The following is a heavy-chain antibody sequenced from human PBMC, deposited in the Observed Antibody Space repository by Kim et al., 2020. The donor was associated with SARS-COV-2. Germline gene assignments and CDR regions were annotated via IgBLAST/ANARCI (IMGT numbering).Heavy chain of an antibody. D-gene: IGHD2-15*01. CDR2: VSYSGDT. J-gene: IGHJ3*01. V-gene: IGHV4-59*08. Sequence: SETLSLTCTVSGASITTAYWGWFRQPPGMGLELIGYVSYSGDTKYNPSLKSRVTISLDRSKNQLSLHLSSVTAADTAGYYCARHLVQAGSAFYVWGLWT. CDR3: ARHLVQAGSAFYV. CDR1: GASITTAY.